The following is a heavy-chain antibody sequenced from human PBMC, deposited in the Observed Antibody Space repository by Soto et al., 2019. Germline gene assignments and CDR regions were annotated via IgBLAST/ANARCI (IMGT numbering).Heavy chain of an antibody. Sequence: QVQLVQSGAEVKKPGSSVKVSCKASGGTFSSYAISWVRQAPGQGLEWMGGIIPIFGTANYAQKFQGRVTITADESTSTAYMELSSLRSEDTAVYYCERDRLEKIYVWGSYRSYHINPFDYWGQGTLVTVSS. D-gene: IGHD3-16*02. CDR2: IIPIFGTA. J-gene: IGHJ4*02. CDR1: GGTFSSYA. V-gene: IGHV1-69*01. CDR3: ERDRLEKIYVWGSYRSYHINPFDY.